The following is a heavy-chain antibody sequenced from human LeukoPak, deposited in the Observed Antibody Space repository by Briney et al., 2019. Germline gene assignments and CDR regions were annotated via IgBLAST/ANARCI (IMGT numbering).Heavy chain of an antibody. Sequence: SETLSLTCTVSGGSISSYYWSWIRQPPGKGLEWIGYIYYSGSTNYNPSLKSRVTTSVDTSKNQFSLRLNSVTAADTAVYYCVRQGTITYAYFDSWGQGVPVTVSS. CDR3: VRQGTITYAYFDS. D-gene: IGHD2-2*01. CDR2: IYYSGST. CDR1: GGSISSYY. J-gene: IGHJ4*02. V-gene: IGHV4-59*08.